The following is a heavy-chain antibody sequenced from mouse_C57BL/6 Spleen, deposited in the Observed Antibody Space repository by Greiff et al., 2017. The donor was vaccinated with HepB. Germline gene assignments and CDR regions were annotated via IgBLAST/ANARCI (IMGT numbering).Heavy chain of an antibody. V-gene: IGHV1-76*01. CDR1: GYTFTDYY. J-gene: IGHJ4*01. Sequence: QVQLKESGAELVRPGASVKLSCKASGYTFTDYYINWVKQRPGQGLEWIARIYPGSGNTYYNEKFKGKATLTAEKSSSTAYMQLSSLTSEDSAVYFCARTLIYYGNYEAMDYWGQGTSVTVSS. D-gene: IGHD2-1*01. CDR3: ARTLIYYGNYEAMDY. CDR2: IYPGSGNT.